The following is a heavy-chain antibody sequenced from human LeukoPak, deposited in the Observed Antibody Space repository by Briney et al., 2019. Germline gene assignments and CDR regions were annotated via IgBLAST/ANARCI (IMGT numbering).Heavy chain of an antibody. J-gene: IGHJ4*02. V-gene: IGHV3-30*18. CDR3: AKDFRRFIAAAGTPNDY. D-gene: IGHD6-13*01. Sequence: PGGSLRLSCAASGFTFSSYGMHWVRQAPGKGLEWVAVISYDGSNKYYADSVKGRFTISRDNYKNTLYLQMNSLRAEDTAVYYCAKDFRRFIAAAGTPNDYWGQGTLVTVSS. CDR1: GFTFSSYG. CDR2: ISYDGSNK.